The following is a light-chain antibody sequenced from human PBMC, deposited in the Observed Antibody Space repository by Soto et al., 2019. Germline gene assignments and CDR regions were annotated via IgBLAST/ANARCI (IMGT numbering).Light chain of an antibody. J-gene: IGLJ7*01. CDR1: SSNIGAGYD. Sequence: QSVLTQPPSVSGAPGQRVNISCTGSSSNIGAGYDVHWYLHLPGTAPKLLIYGNNWRPSGVPDRFSGSKSGTSASLAITGLQPEDEADYYCQSYDTSLSDSAVFGGGTQLTVL. CDR3: QSYDTSLSDSAV. CDR2: GNN. V-gene: IGLV1-40*01.